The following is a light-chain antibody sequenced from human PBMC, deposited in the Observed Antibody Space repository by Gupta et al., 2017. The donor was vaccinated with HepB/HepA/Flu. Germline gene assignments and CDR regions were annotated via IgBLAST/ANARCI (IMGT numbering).Light chain of an antibody. CDR2: WAS. J-gene: IGKJ1*01. V-gene: IGKV4-1*01. CDR3: QQYYSNSWT. Sequence: DIVMTQSPDSLAVPLGERATINCKSSQSVLYSANNRNYLVWYQQKPGQPPKLLIYWASTRESGVPDRFSGSGSVTDFTLTISSLQAEDVAVYYCQQYYSNSWTFGQGTKVEIK. CDR1: QSVLYSANNRNY.